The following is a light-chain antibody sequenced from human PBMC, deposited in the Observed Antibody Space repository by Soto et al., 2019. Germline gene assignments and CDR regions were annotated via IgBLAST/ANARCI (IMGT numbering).Light chain of an antibody. CDR1: QDINKN. CDR2: DAS. Sequence: DIQMTQSPSSLSASVGDRVTITCQASQDINKNLIWYQQKPGKAPKLLIYDASDLETGVPSRFSGSGSGTEFTLTISRLQPDDFATYYCQQYNSYSGTLGQGTKADIK. V-gene: IGKV1-33*01. J-gene: IGKJ1*01. CDR3: QQYNSYSGT.